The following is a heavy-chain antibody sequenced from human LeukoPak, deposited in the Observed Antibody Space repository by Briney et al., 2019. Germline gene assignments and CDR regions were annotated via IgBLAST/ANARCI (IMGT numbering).Heavy chain of an antibody. J-gene: IGHJ6*02. CDR2: IYPGDSGT. D-gene: IGHD6-13*01. V-gene: IGHV5-51*01. CDR1: GYSFTSYW. CDR3: ARQGERYSSSWYHYYYYYGMDV. Sequence: GESLKISCQGSGYSFTSYWIGWVRPMPGKGLEWMGIIYPGDSGTRYSASFQGQVTISADKSIRTAYLQWSSLKASDTAMYYCARQGERYSSSWYHYYYYYGMDVWGQGTTVTVSS.